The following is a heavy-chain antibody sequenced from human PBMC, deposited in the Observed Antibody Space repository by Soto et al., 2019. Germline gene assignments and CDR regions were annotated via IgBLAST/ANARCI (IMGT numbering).Heavy chain of an antibody. Sequence: GGSLRLSCAASGFRFRIYSMHWVRQSPVNGLEWVAVMWYDVTNKYYGESVKGRFTISRDNSENTMYMQMNSLRVEDTAVYYCARDATFGTKGGSFDIWGRGTLVTVSS. V-gene: IGHV3-33*01. J-gene: IGHJ3*02. CDR2: MWYDVTNK. D-gene: IGHD3-16*01. CDR1: GFRFRIYS. CDR3: ARDATFGTKGGSFDI.